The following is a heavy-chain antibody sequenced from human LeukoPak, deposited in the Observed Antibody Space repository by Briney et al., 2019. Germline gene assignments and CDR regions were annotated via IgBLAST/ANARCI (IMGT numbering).Heavy chain of an antibody. Sequence: GGSLRLSCAASGFTFSSDAMHWVRQAPGKGLEWVAVISYDGSNKYYADSVKGRFTISRDNSKNTLYLQMNSLRAEDTAVYYCAKDIEVWGYCSGGSCLPSPDYWGQGTLVTVSS. CDR1: GFTFSSDA. CDR3: AKDIEVWGYCSGGSCLPSPDY. CDR2: ISYDGSNK. J-gene: IGHJ4*02. D-gene: IGHD2-15*01. V-gene: IGHV3-30-3*01.